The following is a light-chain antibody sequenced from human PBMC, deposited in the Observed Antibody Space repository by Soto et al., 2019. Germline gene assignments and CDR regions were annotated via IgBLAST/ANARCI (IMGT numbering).Light chain of an antibody. J-gene: IGLJ1*01. CDR1: SSDVGGYDY. CDR2: EVT. CDR3: SSHTSGDTRV. Sequence: QSALTQPASVSGSPGQSIAISCTGTSSDVGGYDYVSWYQQHPDKAPKLIIYEVTKRPSGVSNRFSGSKSGNTASLTNSGLQPDDEADYYCSSHTSGDTRVFGSGTKLTVL. V-gene: IGLV2-14*01.